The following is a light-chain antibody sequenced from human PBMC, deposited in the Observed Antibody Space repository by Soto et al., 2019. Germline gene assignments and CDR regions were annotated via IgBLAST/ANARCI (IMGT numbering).Light chain of an antibody. CDR3: QHYHSVPWT. Sequence: DIPMTQSPSSLSASVGDRVTITCRASQNINNYLNWYQQRPGEAPKVLIYTASNLQSGVPSRFSGSGSGTDFTLTISRLQHEDFATYYCQHYHSVPWTFGQGTKVEIK. J-gene: IGKJ1*01. V-gene: IGKV1-39*01. CDR2: TAS. CDR1: QNINNY.